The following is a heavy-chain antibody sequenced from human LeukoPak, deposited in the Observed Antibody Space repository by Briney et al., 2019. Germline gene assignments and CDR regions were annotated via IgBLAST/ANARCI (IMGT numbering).Heavy chain of an antibody. CDR1: GYTFTSYG. J-gene: IGHJ4*02. CDR3: ARDQGYCSSATCHEIYQFDS. D-gene: IGHD2-2*01. V-gene: IGHV1-18*04. CDR2: ISPYNGNT. Sequence: ASVTVSCTASGYTFTSYGINWVRQAPGQGLEWMGWISPYNGNTNYARKLQGRVTMTTDTSTSTAYMELRSLRSDDTAVYYCARDQGYCSSATCHEIYQFDSWGQGTLVTVSS.